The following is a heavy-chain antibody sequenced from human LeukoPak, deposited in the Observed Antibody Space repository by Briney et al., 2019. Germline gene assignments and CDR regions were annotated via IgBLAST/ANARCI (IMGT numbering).Heavy chain of an antibody. D-gene: IGHD2-15*01. V-gene: IGHV3-21*01. CDR3: ARLDCSGGSCQTAPFDY. CDR2: ITSSSSYI. CDR1: GFTFSTYN. Sequence: GGSLRLSWAASGFTFSTYNMKWVRQAPGKGLEWVSSITSSSSYIYYADSVKGRFTISRDNAKNSLYLQMNSLRAEDTAVYYCARLDCSGGSCQTAPFDYWGQGTLVTVSS. J-gene: IGHJ4*02.